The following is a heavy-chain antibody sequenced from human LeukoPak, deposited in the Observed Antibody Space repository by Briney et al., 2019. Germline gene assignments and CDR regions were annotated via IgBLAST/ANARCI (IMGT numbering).Heavy chain of an antibody. V-gene: IGHV3-23*01. CDR2: ISGSGGST. CDR1: GFTFSSYA. Sequence: GGSLRLSCAASGFTFSSYAMSWVRQAPGKGLEWVSAISGSGGSTYYADSVKGRFTISRDNSKNTLYLQMNSLRAEDTAVYYCAKVKGALLWFGELLCLGEFDYWGQGTLVTVSS. D-gene: IGHD3-10*01. CDR3: AKVKGALLWFGELLCLGEFDY. J-gene: IGHJ4*02.